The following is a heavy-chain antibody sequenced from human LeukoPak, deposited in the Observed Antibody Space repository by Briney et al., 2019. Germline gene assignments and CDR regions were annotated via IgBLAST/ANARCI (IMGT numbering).Heavy chain of an antibody. Sequence: AGSLRLSCAASGFTFSSNWMIWVRQAPGKGLEWVANIKPDGSEKNYVDSVKGRFTISRDNAKNSVYLQMNSLRAEDTALYYCARILDGGYSSGWGQGTLVTVSS. J-gene: IGHJ4*02. CDR3: ARILDGGYSSG. V-gene: IGHV3-7*01. CDR2: IKPDGSEK. D-gene: IGHD6-19*01. CDR1: GFTFSSNW.